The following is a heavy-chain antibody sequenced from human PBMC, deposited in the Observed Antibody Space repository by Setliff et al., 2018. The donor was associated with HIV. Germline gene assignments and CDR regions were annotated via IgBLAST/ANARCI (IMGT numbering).Heavy chain of an antibody. CDR3: ARVHDYGDYGSRWFDP. CDR1: GYTFTSYY. D-gene: IGHD4-17*01. CDR2: INPGDRST. Sequence: ASVKVSCKASGYTFTSYYMQWVRQAPGQGLEWMGIINPGDRSTSYAQNFQGRVTVTRDTSTNTVYMELKRLTSEDTAVYYCARVHDYGDYGSRWFDPWGHGTLVTVSS. V-gene: IGHV1-46*01. J-gene: IGHJ5*02.